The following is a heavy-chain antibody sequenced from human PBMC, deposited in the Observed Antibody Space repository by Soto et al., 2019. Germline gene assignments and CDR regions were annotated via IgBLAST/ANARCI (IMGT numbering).Heavy chain of an antibody. J-gene: IGHJ4*02. CDR2: ITGSSSYI. CDR3: ARDVYYYDSSAYWAY. Sequence: EVQLVESGGGLVKPGGSLRLSCAASGFTFSSYSMNWVRQAPGKGLAWVSSITGSSSYIYYADSVKGRFTISRDNAKNPLYLQMNSLRAEDTAVYYCARDVYYYDSSAYWAYWGQGTLVTVSS. CDR1: GFTFSSYS. V-gene: IGHV3-21*02. D-gene: IGHD3-22*01.